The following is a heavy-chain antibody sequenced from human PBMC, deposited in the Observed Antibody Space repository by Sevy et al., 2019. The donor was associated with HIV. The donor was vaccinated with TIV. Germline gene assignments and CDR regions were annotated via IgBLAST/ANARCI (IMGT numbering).Heavy chain of an antibody. D-gene: IGHD3-10*01. V-gene: IGHV3-9*01. CDR3: AKAPSGYYYGSGRFYFDY. J-gene: IGHJ4*02. Sequence: GGSLRLSCAASGFTLDDYAMHWVRQAPGKGLEWVSGISWNSGSIGYANSVKGRFTISRDNAKNSLYLQMKRLRAEDTALYYCAKAPSGYYYGSGRFYFDYWGQGTLVTVSS. CDR1: GFTLDDYA. CDR2: ISWNSGSI.